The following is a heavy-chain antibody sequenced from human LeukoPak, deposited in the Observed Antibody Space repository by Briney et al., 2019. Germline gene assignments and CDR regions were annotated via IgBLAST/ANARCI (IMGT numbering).Heavy chain of an antibody. Sequence: PGGSLRLSCAASGFSFANYAMAWVRQAPGKGLEWVSAISDSGASTYYADSVKGRFTISRDNSKNTLYLQINSLRAEDTAIYFCAREPHYYGNDYWSQGTLVTVSS. CDR2: ISDSGAST. D-gene: IGHD3-10*01. CDR1: GFSFANYA. CDR3: AREPHYYGNDY. J-gene: IGHJ4*02. V-gene: IGHV3-23*01.